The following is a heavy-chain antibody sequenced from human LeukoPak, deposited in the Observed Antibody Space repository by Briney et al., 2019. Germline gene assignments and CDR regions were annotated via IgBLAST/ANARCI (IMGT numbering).Heavy chain of an antibody. V-gene: IGHV1-46*01. CDR2: INPSDGST. CDR1: GYTFTVYH. Sequence: ASVKVSCKASGYTFTVYHMHWVRQAPGQGLEWMGIINPSDGSTTYAQKFQGRVSITRDMSTSTIYMELSSLRSDDTAVYYCARPVEMATITPFDYWGQGTLVTVSS. D-gene: IGHD5-24*01. J-gene: IGHJ4*02. CDR3: ARPVEMATITPFDY.